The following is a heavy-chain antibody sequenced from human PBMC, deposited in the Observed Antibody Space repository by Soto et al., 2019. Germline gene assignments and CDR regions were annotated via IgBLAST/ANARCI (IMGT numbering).Heavy chain of an antibody. V-gene: IGHV1-3*01. D-gene: IGHD4-17*01. Sequence: QVQLVQSGAEVKKPGASVKVSCKASGYTFTSYAMHWVRQAPGQRLEWMGWINAGNGNTKYSHKFKGRVTITRDTSASTAYMELSSLRSEDTAVYYCARNVGNDYGDYVFAFDIWGQGTMVTVSS. CDR1: GYTFTSYA. CDR3: ARNVGNDYGDYVFAFDI. CDR2: INAGNGNT. J-gene: IGHJ3*02.